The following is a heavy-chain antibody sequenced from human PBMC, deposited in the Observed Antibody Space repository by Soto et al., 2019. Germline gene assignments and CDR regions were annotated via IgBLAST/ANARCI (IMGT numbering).Heavy chain of an antibody. CDR3: TRARENCSGGSCAEGSFDY. CDR2: IRSKAYGGTT. Sequence: GSLRLWFTASGFTFGDYAMSWFRQAPGKGLEWVGFIRSKAYGGTTEYAASVKGRFTISRDDSKSIAYLQMNSLKTEDTAVYYCTRARENCSGGSCAEGSFDYWGQGTLVTVSS. D-gene: IGHD2-15*01. CDR1: GFTFGDYA. V-gene: IGHV3-49*03. J-gene: IGHJ4*02.